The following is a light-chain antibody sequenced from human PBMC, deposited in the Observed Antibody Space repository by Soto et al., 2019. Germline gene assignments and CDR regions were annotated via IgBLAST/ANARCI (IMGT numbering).Light chain of an antibody. CDR2: DDS. J-gene: IGLJ3*02. Sequence: SYELTQPPSVSVAPGQTARITCGGNNNGSKTVHWYQQKPGQAPVLVVYDDSDRPSGITERFSGSNSGNTATLTISSVEAGDEADSYCQVWDSSSDPVVFGGGTTLTVL. CDR1: NNGSKT. V-gene: IGLV3-21*02. CDR3: QVWDSSSDPVV.